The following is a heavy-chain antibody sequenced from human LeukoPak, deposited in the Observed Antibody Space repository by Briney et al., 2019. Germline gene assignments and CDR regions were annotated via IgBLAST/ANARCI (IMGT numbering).Heavy chain of an antibody. CDR2: ISDSSRKI. V-gene: IGHV3-48*01. D-gene: IGHD4-17*01. Sequence: QTGGSLRLSCAASGFTFSSYSMNWVRQAPGKGLEWVSYISDSSRKIYYADSVKGRFTISRDNAKNSLYLQMNSLRAEDTAVYYCARGPYGDYIDAFDYWGQGTLVIVSS. J-gene: IGHJ4*02. CDR1: GFTFSSYS. CDR3: ARGPYGDYIDAFDY.